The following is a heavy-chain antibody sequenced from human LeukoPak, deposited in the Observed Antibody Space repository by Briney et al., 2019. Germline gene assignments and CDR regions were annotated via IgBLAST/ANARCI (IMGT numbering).Heavy chain of an antibody. J-gene: IGHJ6*03. CDR2: IRSKDNRYAT. CDR1: GFTFSSYD. V-gene: IGHV3-73*01. Sequence: GGSLRLSCAASGFTFSSYDMHWVRQASGKGLEWVGRIRSKDNRYATAYTASVKGRFTISRDDSKNTAYLQMNSLKTEDTAVYYCSSGYMDVWGKGTTVTVSS. CDR3: SSGYMDV.